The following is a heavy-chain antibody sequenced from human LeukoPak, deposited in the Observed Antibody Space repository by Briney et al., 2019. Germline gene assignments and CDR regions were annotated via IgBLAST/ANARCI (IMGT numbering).Heavy chain of an antibody. CDR3: ARAPKVVGSYRMGGAYDI. D-gene: IGHD3-16*02. CDR1: SGSIISYY. J-gene: IGHJ3*02. CDR2: IYYSGNT. Sequence: SETLSLTCSVSSGSIISYYWNWIRQPPGKGLEWIGNIYYSGNTNYNPSLKSRVTISVDMSKNQFSLNLTSVTAADTAIYYCARAPKVVGSYRMGGAYDIWGQGTMVTVS. V-gene: IGHV4-59*01.